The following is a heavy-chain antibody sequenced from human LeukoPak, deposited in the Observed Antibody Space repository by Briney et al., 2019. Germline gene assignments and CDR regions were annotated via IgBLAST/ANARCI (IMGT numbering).Heavy chain of an antibody. Sequence: GGSLRLSCAASGFTFSSYAMSWVRQAPGKGLEWVSGITGSGGSTYHADSVKGRFTISRDNSKNTLFLQMSSLRAEDSAIFYCAKGSASGRRYYFDYWGQGILVTVSS. CDR1: GFTFSSYA. CDR3: AKGSASGRRYYFDY. J-gene: IGHJ4*02. D-gene: IGHD2-15*01. CDR2: ITGSGGST. V-gene: IGHV3-23*01.